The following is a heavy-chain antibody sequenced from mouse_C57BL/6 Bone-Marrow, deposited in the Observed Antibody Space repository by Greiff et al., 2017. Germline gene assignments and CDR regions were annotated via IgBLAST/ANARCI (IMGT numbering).Heavy chain of an antibody. D-gene: IGHD1-1*01. Sequence: QVQLQQSGPGLVAPSQSLSITCTVSGFSLTSYAISWVRQPPGKGLEWLGVIWTGGGTNYTSALKSRLSISKDNSKSQVFLKMNSLQTDDTARYYCARNPHLITPLYFDYWGQGTTLTVSS. V-gene: IGHV2-9-1*01. CDR3: ARNPHLITPLYFDY. J-gene: IGHJ2*01. CDR2: IWTGGGT. CDR1: GFSLTSYA.